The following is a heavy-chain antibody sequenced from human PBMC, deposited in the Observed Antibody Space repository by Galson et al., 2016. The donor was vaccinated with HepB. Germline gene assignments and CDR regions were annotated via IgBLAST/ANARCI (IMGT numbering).Heavy chain of an antibody. CDR3: VKDRASRLSSRGWLVHDAFDL. CDR1: GFTFSGYE. V-gene: IGHV3-23*01. J-gene: IGHJ3*01. Sequence: SLRLSCAASGFTFSGYEMAWVRQTPAKGLEWVSTVGGGGGNTHYADSAKGRFTISRDNSKNTLYLQMNSLKVEDTAVYFCVKDRASRLSSRGWLVHDAFDLWGHGTTVIVSS. CDR2: VGGGGGNT. D-gene: IGHD6-19*01.